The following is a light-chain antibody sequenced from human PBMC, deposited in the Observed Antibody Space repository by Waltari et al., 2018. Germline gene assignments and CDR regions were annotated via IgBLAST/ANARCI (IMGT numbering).Light chain of an antibody. CDR2: DAS. CDR1: QSVSSY. CDR3: QHRSNRHPWVT. Sequence: EILLTQSPATLSLSPWERATLSCMASQSVSSYLAWYHHKPGQAPRLLIYDASIRATVIPAMFSGSGAGTDCTLTTSSIEPEEFAVYYCQHRSNRHPWVTSGPGTKEEMK. J-gene: IGKJ3*01. V-gene: IGKV3D-11*02.